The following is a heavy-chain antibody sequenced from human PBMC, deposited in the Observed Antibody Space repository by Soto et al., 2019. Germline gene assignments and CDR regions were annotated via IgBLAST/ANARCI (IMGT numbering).Heavy chain of an antibody. V-gene: IGHV1-3*01. CDR2: INAGNGNT. CDR3: AREYCANALCYLPDY. J-gene: IGHJ4*02. D-gene: IGHD2-8*01. CDR1: GYTFTNYA. Sequence: ASLKVSCKASGYTFTNYAIHWVRQAPGQSLEWMGWINAGNGNTEYSQKLQDRITVSRDTSASTVYMELSSLRSADSAVYYCAREYCANALCYLPDYWGQGTLVTVSS.